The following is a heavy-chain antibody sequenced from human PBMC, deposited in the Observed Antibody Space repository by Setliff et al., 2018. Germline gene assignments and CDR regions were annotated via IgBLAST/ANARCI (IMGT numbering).Heavy chain of an antibody. CDR1: GGSISTYY. V-gene: IGHV4-59*12. Sequence: PSETLSLTCTVSGGSISTYYWSWIRQPPGKGLEWIGYIYYSGRTNYNPSLRSRVTISVDTSKNQFSLKLSSVAAADTAVYYCAREGVDTRSSTDYRYYMDVWGKGTTVTVSS. CDR3: AREGVDTRSSTDYRYYMDV. CDR2: IYYSGRT. J-gene: IGHJ6*03. D-gene: IGHD5-18*01.